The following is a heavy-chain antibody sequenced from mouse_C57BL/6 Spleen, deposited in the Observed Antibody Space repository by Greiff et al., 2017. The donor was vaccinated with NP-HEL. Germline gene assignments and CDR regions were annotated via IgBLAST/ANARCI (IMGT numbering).Heavy chain of an antibody. J-gene: IGHJ4*01. CDR2: IDPSDSYT. CDR1: GYTFTSYW. D-gene: IGHD2-12*01. CDR3: ARSGLRPYAMDY. V-gene: IGHV1-69*01. Sequence: QVQLQQPGAELVMPGASVKLSCKASGYTFTSYWMHWVKQRPGQGLEWIGEIDPSDSYTNYNQKFKGKSTLTVDKSSSTAYMQLSSLTSEDSAVYYCARSGLRPYAMDYWGQGTSVTVSS.